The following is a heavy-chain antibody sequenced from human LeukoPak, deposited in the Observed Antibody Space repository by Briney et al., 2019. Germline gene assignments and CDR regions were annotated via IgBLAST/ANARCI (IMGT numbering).Heavy chain of an antibody. CDR2: ISGSGGST. V-gene: IGHV3-23*01. J-gene: IGHJ4*02. D-gene: IGHD1-26*01. CDR1: GFTFSTSG. Sequence: PGGSLRLSCAASGFTFSTSGMSWVRQAPGKGLEWVSTISGSGGSTYYADSVKGRFTNSRDNSKNTLYLQMSSLRAEDTAVYYCAKEIEYSGSSNFDYWGQGTLVTVSS. CDR3: AKEIEYSGSSNFDY.